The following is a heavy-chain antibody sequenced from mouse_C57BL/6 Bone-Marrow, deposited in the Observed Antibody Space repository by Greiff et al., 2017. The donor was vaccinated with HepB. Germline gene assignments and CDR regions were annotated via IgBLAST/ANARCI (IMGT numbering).Heavy chain of an antibody. CDR1: GFTFSSYA. V-gene: IGHV5-9-1*02. J-gene: IGHJ4*01. Sequence: DVKLVESGEGLVKPGGSLKLSCAASGFTFSSYAMSWVRQTPEKRLEWVAYICSGCDYIYYADTVQGRFTISRATTRNTLYLQMSSLKSEDTAMYYCTRESYYDSRNYTMGYWGQGTSVTVSS. D-gene: IGHD1-1*01. CDR3: TRESYYDSRNYTMGY. CDR2: ICSGCDYI.